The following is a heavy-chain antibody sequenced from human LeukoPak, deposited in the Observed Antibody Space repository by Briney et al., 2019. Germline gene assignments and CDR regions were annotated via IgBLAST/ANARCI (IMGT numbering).Heavy chain of an antibody. V-gene: IGHV3-9*01. Sequence: PGGSLRLSCAASGFTFDDYAMHWVRQAPGKGLEWVSGISWNSGSIGYADSVKGRFTISRDNAKNSLWLQMNSLRAEDTALYFCAKDRWYYGSGSYFDAFDIWGQGTMVTVSS. CDR3: AKDRWYYGSGSYFDAFDI. J-gene: IGHJ3*02. D-gene: IGHD3-10*01. CDR1: GFTFDDYA. CDR2: ISWNSGSI.